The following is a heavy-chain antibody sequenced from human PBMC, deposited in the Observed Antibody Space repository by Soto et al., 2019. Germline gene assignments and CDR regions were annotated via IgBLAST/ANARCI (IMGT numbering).Heavy chain of an antibody. J-gene: IGHJ4*02. D-gene: IGHD3-16*02. CDR2: IYHSGST. CDR1: GYSISSGYY. CDR3: ASLDYVWGSYPPTADY. Sequence: SETLSLTCAVSGYSISSGYYWGWIRQPPGKGLEWIGSIYHSGSTYYNPSLKSRVTISVDTSKNQFSLKLSSVTAEDTAVYYCASLDYVWGSYPPTADYWGQGTLVTVSS. V-gene: IGHV4-38-2*01.